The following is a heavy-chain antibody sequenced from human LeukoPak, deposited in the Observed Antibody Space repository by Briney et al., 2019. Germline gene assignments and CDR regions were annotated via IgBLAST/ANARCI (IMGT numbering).Heavy chain of an antibody. D-gene: IGHD3-22*01. V-gene: IGHV3-30*18. J-gene: IGHJ4*02. CDR2: ISYDGSNK. CDR3: AKGRSPSSTDYDLDC. CDR1: GFTFSSYG. Sequence: NPGGSLRLSCAASGFTFSSYGMHWVRQAPGKGLEWVAVISYDGSNKYYTDSVKGRFTISRDNSKNTLYLQMNSLRAEDTAMYYCAKGRSPSSTDYDLDCWGQGTLVTVSS.